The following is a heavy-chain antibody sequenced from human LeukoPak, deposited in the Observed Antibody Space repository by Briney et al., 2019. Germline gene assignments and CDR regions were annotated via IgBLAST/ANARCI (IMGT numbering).Heavy chain of an antibody. CDR1: GFTFSSYA. CDR2: ISYDGSNK. V-gene: IGHV3-30-3*02. Sequence: GGSLRLSCAASGFTFSSYAMHWVRQAPGKGLEWVAVISYDGSNKYYADSVKGRFTISRDNSKNTLYLQMNSLRAEDTAVYYCAKSSWLDDAFDIWGQGTMVTVSS. J-gene: IGHJ3*02. D-gene: IGHD6-19*01. CDR3: AKSSWLDDAFDI.